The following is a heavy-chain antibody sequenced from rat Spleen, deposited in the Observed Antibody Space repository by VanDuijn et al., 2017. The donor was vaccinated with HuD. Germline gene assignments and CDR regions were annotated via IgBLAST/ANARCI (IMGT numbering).Heavy chain of an antibody. D-gene: IGHD1-6*01. J-gene: IGHJ4*01. CDR2: ITNASGRT. CDR1: GFTFNNYW. CDR3: TRAMYTTDYYFAKGYYVMDA. Sequence: EVQLVESGGGLVQPGRSLKLSCVASGFTFNNYWMTWIRQVPGKGLEWVASITNASGRTYYPDSVKGRFTISRDNAKSTLYLQLDSLRSEDTATYYCTRAMYTTDYYFAKGYYVMDAWGQGASVTVSS. V-gene: IGHV5-31*01.